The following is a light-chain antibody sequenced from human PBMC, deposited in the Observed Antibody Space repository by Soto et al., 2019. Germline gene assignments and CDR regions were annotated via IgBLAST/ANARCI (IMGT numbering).Light chain of an antibody. J-gene: IGKJ1*01. V-gene: IGKV3-11*01. Sequence: EIVLTQSPATLSLSPGERATLSCRASQSVGSFLAWYQHKPGQAPRLLIYGASNRATGIPARFSASGSGTDFILTISSLEPEDFAVYYCQHYNYWPPKTFGQGTKVDI. CDR2: GAS. CDR1: QSVGSF. CDR3: QHYNYWPPKT.